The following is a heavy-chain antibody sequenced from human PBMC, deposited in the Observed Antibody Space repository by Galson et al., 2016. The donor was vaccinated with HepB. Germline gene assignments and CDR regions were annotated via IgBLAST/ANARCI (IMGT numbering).Heavy chain of an antibody. Sequence: SETLSLTCAVYGGSFSGYYWSWIRQPPGKGLEWIGEINHSGSTNYNPSLKSRVTISVDTSKNQFSLKLSSVTAADTAVYYCARSSGSRNGYFDYWGQGALVTVSS. CDR2: INHSGST. CDR1: GGSFSGYY. V-gene: IGHV4-34*01. J-gene: IGHJ4*02. D-gene: IGHD1-26*01. CDR3: ARSSGSRNGYFDY.